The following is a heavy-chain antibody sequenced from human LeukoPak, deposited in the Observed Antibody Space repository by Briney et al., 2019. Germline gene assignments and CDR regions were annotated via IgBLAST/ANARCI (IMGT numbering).Heavy chain of an antibody. J-gene: IGHJ5*02. CDR2: ISGSGGST. CDR1: GFTFSGYA. CDR3: AKGLSMYYYGSGSFQSTP. V-gene: IGHV3-23*01. D-gene: IGHD3-10*01. Sequence: GGSLRLSCAASGFTFSGYAMSWVRQAPGKGLEWVSAISGSGGSTYYADSVKGRFTISRDNSKNTLYLQMNSLRAEDTAVYYCAKGLSMYYYGSGSFQSTPWGQGTLVTVSS.